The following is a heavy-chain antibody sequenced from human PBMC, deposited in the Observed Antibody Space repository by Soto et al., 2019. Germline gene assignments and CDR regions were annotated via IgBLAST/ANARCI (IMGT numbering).Heavy chain of an antibody. CDR2: INQGGGEK. CDR3: ARDSGDMVATILFDY. V-gene: IGHV3-7*05. CDR1: GFALSSYW. D-gene: IGHD5-12*01. J-gene: IGHJ4*02. Sequence: EVQLVESGGGLVQPGGSLRLSCAASGFALSSYWMSWVRLAPGKGLEWVANINQGGGEKYYVDSVKGRFTISRDNTKNSLYLQMNSLRVEDTAVYYCARDSGDMVATILFDYWGQGTLVTVSS.